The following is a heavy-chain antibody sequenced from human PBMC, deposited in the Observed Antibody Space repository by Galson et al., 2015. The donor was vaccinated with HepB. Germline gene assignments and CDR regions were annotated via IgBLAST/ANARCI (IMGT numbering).Heavy chain of an antibody. V-gene: IGHV3-33*08. D-gene: IGHD6-6*01. Sequence: SLRLSCAASGFTFNPYGMHWVRQAPGKGLEWVAIIYYDGNSKYYADSVKGRFTISRDNSQDMLYLQMNSLRAEDTALYYCARDSVAARPGWFDPWGQGTPVTVSS. CDR3: ARDSVAARPGWFDP. CDR1: GFTFNPYG. CDR2: IYYDGNSK. J-gene: IGHJ5*02.